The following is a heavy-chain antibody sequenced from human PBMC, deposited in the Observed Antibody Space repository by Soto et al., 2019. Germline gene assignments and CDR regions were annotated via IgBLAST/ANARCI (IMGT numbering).Heavy chain of an antibody. CDR1: GGSISSGGYY. J-gene: IGHJ4*02. CDR3: AGGYSGSSTAIDY. D-gene: IGHD1-26*01. V-gene: IGHV4-31*03. CDR2: IYYSGST. Sequence: QVQLQESGPGLVKPSQTLPLTCTVSGGSISSGGYYWSWIRQHPGKGLEWIGYIYYSGSTYYNPSLKSRVTISVDTSKNQFSLKLSSVTAADTAVYYCAGGYSGSSTAIDYWGQGTLVTVSS.